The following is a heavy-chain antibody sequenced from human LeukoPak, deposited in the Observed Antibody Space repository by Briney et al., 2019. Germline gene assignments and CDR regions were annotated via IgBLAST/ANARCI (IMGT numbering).Heavy chain of an antibody. V-gene: IGHV3-64D*06. D-gene: IGHD3-22*01. CDR1: GLTFNRYS. J-gene: IGHJ4*02. CDR2: INYNGDTT. CDR3: VRSSGYYDC. Sequence: PGGSLRLSCLASGLTFNRYSIYWVRQAPGKGLEHVSGINYNGDTTVYADSVKGRFTISRDNSINTLYLQMNSLRREDSAVYYCVRSSGYYDCWGQGTLVTVSS.